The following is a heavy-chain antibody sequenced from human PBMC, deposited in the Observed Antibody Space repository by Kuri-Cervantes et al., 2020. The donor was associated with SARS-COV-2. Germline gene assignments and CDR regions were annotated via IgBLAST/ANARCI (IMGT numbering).Heavy chain of an antibody. CDR3: ARVAGEGPIYYYYMDV. V-gene: IGHV3-21*01. CDR1: GFTFSSYW. CDR2: ISSSSSYI. J-gene: IGHJ6*03. Sequence: LSLTCAASGFTFSSYWMNWVRQAPGKGLEWVSSISSSSSYIYYADSVKGRFTISRDNAKNSLYLQMNSLRAEDTAVYYCARVAGEGPIYYYYMDVWGKGTTVTVSS. D-gene: IGHD2-21*01.